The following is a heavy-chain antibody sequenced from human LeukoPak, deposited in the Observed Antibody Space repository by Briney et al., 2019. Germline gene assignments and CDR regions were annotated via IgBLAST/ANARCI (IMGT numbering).Heavy chain of an antibody. D-gene: IGHD1-26*01. CDR1: GFSVSTYP. J-gene: IGHJ4*02. CDR2: ITASGTDT. CDR3: AKDRLGALLYFDS. Sequence: GGSLRLSCTASGFSVSTYPMAWVRQAPGKGLQWVSTITASGTDTFYADSVKGRFTISRDNSKNTLSLQMNSLRAEDTAVYSCAKDRLGALLYFDSWGQGTLVTVSS. V-gene: IGHV3-23*01.